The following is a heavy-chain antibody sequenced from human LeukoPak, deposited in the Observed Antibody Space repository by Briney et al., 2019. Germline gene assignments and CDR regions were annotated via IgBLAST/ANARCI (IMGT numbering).Heavy chain of an antibody. CDR1: GGSISNSYYY. V-gene: IGHV4-61*05. J-gene: IGHJ4*02. Sequence: SETLSLTCTVSGGSISNSYYYWGWIRQPPGKGLEWIGYIYYSGSTNYNPSLKSRVTISVDTSKNQFSLKLSSVTAADTAVYYCARGGRSGGYFDYWGQGTLVTVSS. CDR3: ARGGRSGGYFDY. D-gene: IGHD3-16*01. CDR2: IYYSGST.